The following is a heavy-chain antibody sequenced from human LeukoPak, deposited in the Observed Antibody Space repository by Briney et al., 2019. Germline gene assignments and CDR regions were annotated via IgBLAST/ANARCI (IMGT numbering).Heavy chain of an antibody. Sequence: WASVKVSCKASGYTFTGYYMHWVRQAPGQGLEWMGWINPNSGGTNYAQKFQGRVTMTRDTSIRTAYMELSRLRSDDTAVYYCAKDLGSGSYQPSDYWGQGTLVTVSS. CDR3: AKDLGSGSYQPSDY. CDR2: INPNSGGT. V-gene: IGHV1-2*02. CDR1: GYTFTGYY. J-gene: IGHJ4*02. D-gene: IGHD1-26*01.